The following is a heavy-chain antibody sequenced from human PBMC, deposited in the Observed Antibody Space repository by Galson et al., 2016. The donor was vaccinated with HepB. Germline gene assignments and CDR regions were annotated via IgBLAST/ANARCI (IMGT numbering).Heavy chain of an antibody. CDR3: ARTTAHYFDY. J-gene: IGHJ4*02. CDR1: GGSISSYS. D-gene: IGHD1-1*01. CDR2: IYYSGST. V-gene: IGHV4-59*01. Sequence: SETLSLTCTVSGGSISSYSWTWIRQPPGKGLEWIGYIYYSGSTNYNPSLKSRVTISVDTSKNQFSLKLSSVTAADTAVYYCARTTAHYFDYWGQGTLVTVSS.